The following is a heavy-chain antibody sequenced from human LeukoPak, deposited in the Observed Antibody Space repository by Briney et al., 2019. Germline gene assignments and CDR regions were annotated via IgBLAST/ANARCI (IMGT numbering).Heavy chain of an antibody. CDR3: ARGDCSGGSCYEPNY. J-gene: IGHJ4*02. Sequence: ASVKVSCKASGYTFTSYYMHWVRQAPGQGLEWMGIINPSGGSTSYAQKFQGRVTITADKSTSTAYMELSSLRSEDTAVYYCARGDCSGGSCYEPNYWGQGTLVTVSS. CDR1: GYTFTSYY. CDR2: INPSGGST. V-gene: IGHV1-46*01. D-gene: IGHD2-15*01.